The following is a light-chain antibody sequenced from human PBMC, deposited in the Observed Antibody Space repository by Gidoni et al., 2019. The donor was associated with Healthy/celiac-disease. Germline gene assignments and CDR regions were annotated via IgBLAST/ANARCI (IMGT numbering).Light chain of an antibody. Sequence: QSVLTQPPSVSGAPGQRVTISRTGSSSNIGAGYEVHWYQQLPVTAPKLLIYGNSNRPSGVPDRFSGSKSGTSASLAITGLQAEDEADYYCQSYDSSLSGRVFGTGTKVTVL. CDR1: SSNIGAGYE. J-gene: IGLJ1*01. CDR3: QSYDSSLSGRV. CDR2: GNS. V-gene: IGLV1-40*01.